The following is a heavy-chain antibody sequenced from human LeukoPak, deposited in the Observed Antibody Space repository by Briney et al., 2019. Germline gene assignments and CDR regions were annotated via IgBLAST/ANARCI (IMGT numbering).Heavy chain of an antibody. V-gene: IGHV3-48*03. J-gene: IGHJ3*02. Sequence: GGSLRLSCAASGFTFSSYEMNWVRQAPGKGLEWVSYISSSGSTIYYADSVKGRFTISRDNAKNSLYLQMNSLRAEDTAVYYCARDPDTAMGRDAFDIWGQGTMVTVSS. CDR1: GFTFSSYE. CDR2: ISSSGSTI. D-gene: IGHD5-18*01. CDR3: ARDPDTAMGRDAFDI.